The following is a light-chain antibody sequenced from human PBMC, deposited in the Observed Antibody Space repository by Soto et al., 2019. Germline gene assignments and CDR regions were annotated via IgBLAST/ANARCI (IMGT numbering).Light chain of an antibody. CDR1: QSVSSW. CDR3: QQYDSHSS. CDR2: KAS. V-gene: IGKV1-5*03. J-gene: IGKJ2*01. Sequence: DIQMTQFPSTLSASVGDRVIITCRASQSVSSWLAWYQQKPGKAPKLLISKASVLKSGVPSRFSGSQSGARFTLTISSLQPDDIGDYYCQQYDSHSSFGQGTKVEIK.